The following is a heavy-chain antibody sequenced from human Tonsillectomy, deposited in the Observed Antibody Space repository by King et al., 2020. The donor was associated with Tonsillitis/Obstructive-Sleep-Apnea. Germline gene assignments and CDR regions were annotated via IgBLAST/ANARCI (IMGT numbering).Heavy chain of an antibody. CDR3: AREYSNSWSNWFDP. D-gene: IGHD6-13*01. CDR2: INAGNGNT. J-gene: IGHJ5*02. CDR1: GYTFTSYA. Sequence: QLVQSGAEVKKPGASVKVSCKASGYTFTSYAMHWVRQAPGQRLEWKGWINAGNGNTKYSQKFQGRVTITRDTSASTAYMELSSLRSEDTAVYYCAREYSNSWSNWFDPWGQGTLVSVSS. V-gene: IGHV1-3*01.